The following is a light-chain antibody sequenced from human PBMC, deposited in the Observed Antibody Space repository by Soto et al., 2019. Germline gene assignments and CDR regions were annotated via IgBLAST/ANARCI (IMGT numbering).Light chain of an antibody. J-gene: IGLJ2*01. V-gene: IGLV2-14*01. CDR1: SSDVGGYNY. Sequence: QSALTQPASVSGSPGQSITISCTGTSSDVGGYNYVSWYQQHPGKAPKLMIYEVSNRPSGVSNRFSASKSGNTASLTISGLQAEDEADYYCCSYTSTNTVLFGGGTKLTVL. CDR2: EVS. CDR3: CSYTSTNTVL.